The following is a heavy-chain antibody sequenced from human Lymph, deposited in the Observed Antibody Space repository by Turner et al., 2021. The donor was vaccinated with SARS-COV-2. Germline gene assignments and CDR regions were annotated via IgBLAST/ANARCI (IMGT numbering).Heavy chain of an antibody. J-gene: IGHJ4*02. CDR3: ARGTGAADY. V-gene: IGHV3-20*01. CDR2: INWNGGST. Sequence: EVQLVESGGGVVRPRGSLRLPCAAPGFTFDDHGMSSVRQAPGRGLEWVSNINWNGGSTGYADSVKGRFTISRDNAKNSLYLQVNSLRAEDTALYHCARGTGAADYWGQGTLVTVSS. D-gene: IGHD7-27*01. CDR1: GFTFDDHG.